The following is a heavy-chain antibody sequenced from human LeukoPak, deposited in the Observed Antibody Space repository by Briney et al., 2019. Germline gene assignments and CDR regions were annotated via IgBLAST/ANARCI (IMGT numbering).Heavy chain of an antibody. CDR1: GFTFSNYA. D-gene: IGHD2-2*01. CDR2: ISSSGGST. CDR3: AKGASPFDY. V-gene: IGHV3-23*01. J-gene: IGHJ4*02. Sequence: GGSLRLSCTASGFTFSNYAMSWVRQAPGKGLEWVSTISSSGGSTYYAGYVKGRFTISRDTSKNTLYLQMNSLRAEDTALYYCAKGASPFDYWGQGTLVTVSS.